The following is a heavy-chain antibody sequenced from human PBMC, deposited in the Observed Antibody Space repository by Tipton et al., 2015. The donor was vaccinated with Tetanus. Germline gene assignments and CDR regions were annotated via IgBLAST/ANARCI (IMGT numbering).Heavy chain of an antibody. CDR1: GDSVSSSRYY. Sequence: TLSLTCTVSGDSVSSSRYYWGWIRQHPGKGLEWIGYILYTGSTYNTPSLKSRVTISVDTSKNQFSLMLTSVTAADTAVYYCARGSRYYFDYWGPGTLVTVSS. V-gene: IGHV4-31*03. J-gene: IGHJ4*02. CDR3: ARGSRYYFDY. CDR2: ILYTGST.